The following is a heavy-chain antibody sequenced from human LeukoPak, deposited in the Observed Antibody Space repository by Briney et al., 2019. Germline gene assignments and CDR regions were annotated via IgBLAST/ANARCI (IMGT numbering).Heavy chain of an antibody. D-gene: IGHD3-10*01. V-gene: IGHV5-51*01. CDR1: GYSLTSYW. CDR2: IYPGNSDT. J-gene: IGHJ4*02. CDR3: ARLPGGSGSQVSYDY. Sequence: GESLKISCKGSGYSLTSYWIGWVRQMPGKGLEWMGIIYPGNSDTRYSPSFQGQVTISADKSIATAYLQWSSLKASDTAMYYCARLPGGSGSQVSYDYWGQGTLVTVSS.